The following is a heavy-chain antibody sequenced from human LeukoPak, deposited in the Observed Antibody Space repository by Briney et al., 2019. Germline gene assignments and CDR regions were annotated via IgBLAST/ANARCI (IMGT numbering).Heavy chain of an antibody. D-gene: IGHD6-13*01. Sequence: PSETLSLTCTVSGGSISSYYWSWIRQPPGQELEWIGYIYYSGSTNYNPSLKSRVTISVDTSKNQFSLKLSSVTAADTAVYYCARRETAAGSSYFDYWGQGTLVTVSS. V-gene: IGHV4-59*01. J-gene: IGHJ4*02. CDR2: IYYSGST. CDR3: ARRETAAGSSYFDY. CDR1: GGSISSYY.